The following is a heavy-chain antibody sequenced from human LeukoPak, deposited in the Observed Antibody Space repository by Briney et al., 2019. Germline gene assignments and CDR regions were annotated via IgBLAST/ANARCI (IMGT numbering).Heavy chain of an antibody. J-gene: IGHJ6*03. D-gene: IGHD3-22*01. CDR1: DLTFSVYG. V-gene: IGHV3-30*18. CDR3: AKDWNYYDTSVPFYYYYMEV. Sequence: QTWRSLRLSCAASDLTFSVYGMHWVRQAPGKGLEWVAVVSYDGSDKYYSDSVEGRFSISRDNSKNTVYLQMSSLRAEDTAVYFCAKDWNYYDTSVPFYYYYMEVWGKGTTVTVSS. CDR2: VSYDGSDK.